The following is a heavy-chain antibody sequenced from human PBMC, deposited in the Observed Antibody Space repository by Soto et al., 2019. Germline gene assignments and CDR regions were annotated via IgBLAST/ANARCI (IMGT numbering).Heavy chain of an antibody. D-gene: IGHD3-9*01. CDR1: GFTFSSYW. Sequence: EVQLVESGGGLVQPGGSLRLSCAASGFTFSSYWMSWVRQAPGKGLEWVANIKQEGSEKYYVDSVKGRFTISRDNAKNSLYLQMNSLRAEDTAVYYCARTLRYFDWAVGYWGQGTLVTVSS. J-gene: IGHJ4*02. V-gene: IGHV3-7*05. CDR2: IKQEGSEK. CDR3: ARTLRYFDWAVGY.